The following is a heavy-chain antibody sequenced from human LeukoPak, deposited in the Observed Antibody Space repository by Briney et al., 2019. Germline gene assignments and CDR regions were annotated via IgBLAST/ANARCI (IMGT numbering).Heavy chain of an antibody. CDR1: GGSISSGSYY. J-gene: IGHJ6*02. CDR3: AREVYYYGSGMEGYYYYGMDV. V-gene: IGHV4-61*02. Sequence: PSQTLSLNCTGSGGSISSGSYYWSWIRQPAGKGLEWIGRIYTSGSTNYNPSLKSLITITVNRSKTQFSLKLSSVTAADTAVYYCAREVYYYGSGMEGYYYYGMDVWGQGTTVTVSS. D-gene: IGHD3-10*01. CDR2: IYTSGST.